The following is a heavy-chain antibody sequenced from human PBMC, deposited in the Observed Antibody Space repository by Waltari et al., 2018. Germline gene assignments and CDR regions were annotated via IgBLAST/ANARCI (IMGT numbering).Heavy chain of an antibody. CDR2: LYHSGIT. Sequence: QVQLQESGPGLVKPSGTLSLTCAVSGCSIRSSNCWSWVRQPPGKGLEWIGELYHSGITNYNPSLKSRVTISVDKSKNQFSLKLGSVTAADTAVYYCARGDYSNYGNWFDPWGQGTLVTVSS. D-gene: IGHD4-4*01. J-gene: IGHJ5*02. CDR1: GCSIRSSNC. V-gene: IGHV4-4*02. CDR3: ARGDYSNYGNWFDP.